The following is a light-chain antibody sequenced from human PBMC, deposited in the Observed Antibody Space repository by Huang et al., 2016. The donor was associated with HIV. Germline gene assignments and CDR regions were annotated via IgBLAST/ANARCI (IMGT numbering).Light chain of an antibody. CDR1: QSVSSPY. Sequence: EIVLTQSPGTLSLSPGERATLSCRASQSVSSPYLAWYQQKPGQAPRLLIYGASSRATAIPDRFSGSGSGTDFTLTISRLEPEDFAVYYCQQYGSSLPLTFGGGTKVEIK. V-gene: IGKV3-20*01. CDR3: QQYGSSLPLT. J-gene: IGKJ4*01. CDR2: GAS.